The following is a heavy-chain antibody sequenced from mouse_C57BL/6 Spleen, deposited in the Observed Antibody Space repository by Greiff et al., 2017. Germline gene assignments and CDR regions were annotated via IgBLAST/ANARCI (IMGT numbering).Heavy chain of an antibody. J-gene: IGHJ2*01. CDR2: INPSSGYT. CDR1: GYTFTSYT. D-gene: IGHD2-3*01. CDR3: ARSEGYDGYYSLFDY. V-gene: IGHV1-4*01. Sequence: QVQLQQSGAELARPGASVKMSCKASGYTFTSYTMHWVKQRPGQGLEWIGYINPSSGYTKYNQKFKDKATLTADKSSSTAYMQLSSLTSEDSAVYYCARSEGYDGYYSLFDYWGQGTTLTVSS.